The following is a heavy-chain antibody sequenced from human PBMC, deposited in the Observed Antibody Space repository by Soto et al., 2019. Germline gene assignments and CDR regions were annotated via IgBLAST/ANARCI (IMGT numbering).Heavy chain of an antibody. CDR2: IYPGDSDT. CDR3: ARHVRLDTAPFDY. Sequence: RGESLKISCKGSGYSFTSYWIGWVRQMPGKGLEWMGIIYPGDSDTRYSPSFQGQVTISADTSKNQFSLKLSSVTAADTAVYYCARHVRLDTAPFDYWGQGTLVTVSS. CDR1: GYSFTSYW. D-gene: IGHD5-18*01. J-gene: IGHJ4*02. V-gene: IGHV5-51*01.